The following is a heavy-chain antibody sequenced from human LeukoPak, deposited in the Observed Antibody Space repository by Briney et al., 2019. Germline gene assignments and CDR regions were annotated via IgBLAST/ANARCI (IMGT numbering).Heavy chain of an antibody. CDR2: IWYDGGNK. D-gene: IGHD4-17*01. CDR3: ASGNPNGDLLLDY. V-gene: IGHV3-33*01. CDR1: GFTFSSYG. J-gene: IGHJ4*02. Sequence: GGSLRLSCAASGFTFSSYGMHWVRQAPGKGLEWVAVIWYDGGNKYYADSVKGRFTISRDNSKNTLYLQMNSLRAEDTAVYYCASGNPNGDLLLDYWGQGTLVTVSS.